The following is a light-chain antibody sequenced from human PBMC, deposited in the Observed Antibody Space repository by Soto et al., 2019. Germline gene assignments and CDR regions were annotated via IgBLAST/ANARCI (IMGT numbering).Light chain of an antibody. CDR2: GAA. J-gene: IGKJ1*01. Sequence: EIVLTQSPATLSVSPGERATLSCRAGESISNNLAWYQQKPGQAPRLLIYGAAPRDAGIPARFSGRGSGTEFTLTISSLQPEDFGVYYCQQYNNSTGTFGQGTKVDIK. CDR3: QQYNNSTGT. V-gene: IGKV3-15*01. CDR1: ESISNN.